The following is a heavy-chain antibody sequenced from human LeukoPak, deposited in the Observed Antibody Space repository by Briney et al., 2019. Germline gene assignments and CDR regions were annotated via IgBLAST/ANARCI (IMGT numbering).Heavy chain of an antibody. CDR2: IGSDGRT. V-gene: IGHV3-23*01. Sequence: GGSLRLSCAASGFTFSSYAMSWVRQAPGKGLEWVSGIGSDGRTRYADSVKGRFTISRDNSKNTLYLQMNSLRAEDTAIYYCAKEKLKLAFDYWGQGTLVTVSS. CDR1: GFTFSSYA. CDR3: AKEKLKLAFDY. J-gene: IGHJ4*02.